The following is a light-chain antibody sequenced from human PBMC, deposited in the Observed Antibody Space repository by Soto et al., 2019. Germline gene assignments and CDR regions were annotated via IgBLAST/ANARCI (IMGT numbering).Light chain of an antibody. CDR3: LQHNNYPPT. Sequence: DIQMTQSPSSLSASVGDRVTITCRASQDIRIDLGWFQQKPGKAPKRPIYAASSLQSGVPSRFSGSGSGTEFTLTISSLQPEDFATYYCLQHNNYPPTFGQGTKVEI. V-gene: IGKV1-17*01. J-gene: IGKJ1*01. CDR1: QDIRID. CDR2: AAS.